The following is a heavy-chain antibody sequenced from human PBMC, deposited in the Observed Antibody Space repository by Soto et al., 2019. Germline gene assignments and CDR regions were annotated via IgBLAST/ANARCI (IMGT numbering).Heavy chain of an antibody. CDR1: GFTFSTYS. V-gene: IGHV3-7*03. D-gene: IGHD6-19*01. CDR2: IKQDGTEK. J-gene: IGHJ4*02. CDR3: ARGSGWGDS. Sequence: VQLVESGGGLVQPGGSLRLSCAASGFTFSTYSMTWVRQAPGKGLEWVANIKQDGTEKYYVDSVEGRFTISRDNTKNSLYLQMNSLRTQDTAVYYCARGSGWGDSWGQGTLVTVSS.